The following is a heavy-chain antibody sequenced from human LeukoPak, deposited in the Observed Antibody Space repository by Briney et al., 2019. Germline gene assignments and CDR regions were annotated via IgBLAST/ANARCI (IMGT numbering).Heavy chain of an antibody. CDR2: MNPNSGSR. Sequence: PGASVKVSCKASGYTFTSYDINWVRQATGQGLEWMGWMNPNSGSRGSAQNFQGRVTLTRNTSISTAYMELSSLRSEDTAVYYCARRRLAGSTPPHYYYILDVWGQGTTVTVSS. V-gene: IGHV1-8*01. CDR3: ARRRLAGSTPPHYYYILDV. D-gene: IGHD3-3*02. CDR1: GYTFTSYD. J-gene: IGHJ6*02.